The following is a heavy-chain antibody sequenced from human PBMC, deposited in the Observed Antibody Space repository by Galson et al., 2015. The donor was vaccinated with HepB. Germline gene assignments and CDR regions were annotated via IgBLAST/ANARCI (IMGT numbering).Heavy chain of an antibody. D-gene: IGHD2-2*01. CDR1: GFTFSSYG. J-gene: IGHJ3*02. CDR3: AKDKYQLLRSSGGSLGGAFDI. CDR2: IRYDGSNK. V-gene: IGHV3-30*02. Sequence: SLRLSCAASGFTFSSYGMHWVRQAPGKGLEWVAFIRYDGSNKYYADSVKGRFTISRDNSKNTLYLQMNSLRAEDTAVYYCAKDKYQLLRSSGGSLGGAFDIWGQGTMVTVSS.